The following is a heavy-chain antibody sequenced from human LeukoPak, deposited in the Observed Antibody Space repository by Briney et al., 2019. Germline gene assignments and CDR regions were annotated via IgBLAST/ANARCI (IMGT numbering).Heavy chain of an antibody. CDR3: AKMVAATYY. J-gene: IGHJ4*02. D-gene: IGHD2-15*01. CDR2: ISYDGSSK. CDR1: GFTFSSYG. Sequence: PGGSLRLSCAASGFTFSSYGMHWVRQAPGKGLEWVAVISYDGSSKYYADSVKGRFTISRDNSKNTLYLQMNSLRAEDTAVYYCAKMVAATYYWGQGTLVTVSS. V-gene: IGHV3-30*18.